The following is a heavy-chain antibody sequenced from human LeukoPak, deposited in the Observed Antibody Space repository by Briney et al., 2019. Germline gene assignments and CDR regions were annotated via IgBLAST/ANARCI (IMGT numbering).Heavy chain of an antibody. CDR2: ISGGGDVT. J-gene: IGHJ5*02. CDR1: GFTFRDYA. CDR3: AKGAYGSGSYYPTLNWFDP. Sequence: GETLRLSCAASGFTFRDYAMRWVRQAPGKGLEWVSAISGGGDVTYYADSVKGRFTVSRDNSKNVLYLQMNSLRAEDTALYSCAKGAYGSGSYYPTLNWFDPWGQGTLVTVSS. V-gene: IGHV3-23*01. D-gene: IGHD3-10*01.